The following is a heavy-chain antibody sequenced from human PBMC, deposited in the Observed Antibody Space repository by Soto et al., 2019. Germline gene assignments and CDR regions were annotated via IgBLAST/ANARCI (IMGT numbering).Heavy chain of an antibody. J-gene: IGHJ4*02. D-gene: IGHD2-15*01. CDR3: TTVFYASGGNPDY. V-gene: IGHV3-15*07. Sequence: QLVESGGGLVKPGGSLRLSCAASGFTFSNAWMNWVRQAPGKGLEWVGRIKRRTDGGTTDYAAPVKGRFAISRDDSKNTLYLQMNSLKTEDTAVYYCTTVFYASGGNPDYWGQGTLVTVSS. CDR1: GFTFSNAW. CDR2: IKRRTDGGTT.